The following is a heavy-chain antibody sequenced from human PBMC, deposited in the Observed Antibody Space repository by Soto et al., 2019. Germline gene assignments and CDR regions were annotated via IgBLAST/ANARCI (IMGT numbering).Heavy chain of an antibody. Sequence: QVQLVESGGGVVQPGRSLRLSCAASGVTFSSYGMHWVRQAPGKGLEWVAVISYDGSNKYYADSVKGRFTISRDNSRNTLYLQLNSLSAEDTAVYYCAKVSKVYGDYYYGMDVWGQGTTVTVCS. J-gene: IGHJ6*02. V-gene: IGHV3-30*18. CDR1: GVTFSSYG. D-gene: IGHD4-17*01. CDR2: ISYDGSNK. CDR3: AKVSKVYGDYYYGMDV.